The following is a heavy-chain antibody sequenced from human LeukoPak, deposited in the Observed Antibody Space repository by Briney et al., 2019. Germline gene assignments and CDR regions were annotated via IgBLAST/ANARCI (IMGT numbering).Heavy chain of an antibody. Sequence: SETLSLTCTVSGGSISSYYWSWIRQPPGKGLEWIGYIYYSGSANYNPSLKSRVTISVDTSKNQFSLKLSSVTAADTAVYYCARHDGKLARGYAFDIWGQGTMVTVSS. CDR2: IYYSGSA. V-gene: IGHV4-59*08. J-gene: IGHJ3*02. CDR3: ARHDGKLARGYAFDI. CDR1: GGSISSYY. D-gene: IGHD1-1*01.